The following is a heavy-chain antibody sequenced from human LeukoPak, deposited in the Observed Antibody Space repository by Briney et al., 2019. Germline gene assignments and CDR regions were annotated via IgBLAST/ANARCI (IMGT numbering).Heavy chain of an antibody. V-gene: IGHV5-10-1*01. CDR1: GYSFTSYW. Sequence: GESLQISCQGSGYSFTSYWISWVRQLPGKGLEWMGRIDPSDSYTNYSPSFQGHVTISADKSISTAYLKWSSLKASDTAMYYCGYCSSTSCYENWFDPWGQGTLVTVSS. D-gene: IGHD2-2*01. CDR2: IDPSDSYT. CDR3: GYCSSTSCYENWFDP. J-gene: IGHJ5*02.